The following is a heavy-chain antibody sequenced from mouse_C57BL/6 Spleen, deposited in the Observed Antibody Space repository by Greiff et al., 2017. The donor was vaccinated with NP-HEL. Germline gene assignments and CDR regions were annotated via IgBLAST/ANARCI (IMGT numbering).Heavy chain of an antibody. CDR1: GFTFSDYG. V-gene: IGHV5-17*01. D-gene: IGHD2-5*01. J-gene: IGHJ4*01. CDR2: ISSGSSTI. Sequence: EVMLVESGGGLVKPGGSLKLSCAASGFTFSDYGMHWVRQAPEKGLEWVAYISSGSSTIYYADTVKGRFTISRDNAKNTLFLQMTSLRSEDTAMYYCAREFSNYVYAMDYWGQGTSVTVSS. CDR3: AREFSNYVYAMDY.